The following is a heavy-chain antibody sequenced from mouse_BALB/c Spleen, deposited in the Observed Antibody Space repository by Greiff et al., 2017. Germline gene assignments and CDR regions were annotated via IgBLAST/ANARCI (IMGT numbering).Heavy chain of an antibody. CDR1: GFNIKDTY. CDR2: IDPANGNT. J-gene: IGHJ3*01. Sequence: EVMLVESGAELVKPGASVKLSCTASGFNIKDTYMHWVKQRPEQGLEWIGRIDPANGNTKYDPKFQGKATITADTSSNTAYLQLSSLTSEDTAVYYCASGYYGAWFAYWGQGTLVTVSA. V-gene: IGHV14-3*02. D-gene: IGHD1-1*01. CDR3: ASGYYGAWFAY.